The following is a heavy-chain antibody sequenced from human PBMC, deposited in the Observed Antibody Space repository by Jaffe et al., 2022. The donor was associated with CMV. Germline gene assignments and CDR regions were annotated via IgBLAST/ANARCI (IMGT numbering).Heavy chain of an antibody. CDR2: ISWNSGSI. V-gene: IGHV3-9*01. D-gene: IGHD3-3*01. CDR1: GFTFDDYA. CDR3: AKANKGITIFGGIFDY. J-gene: IGHJ4*02. Sequence: EVQLVESGGGLVQPGRSLRLSCAASGFTFDDYAMHWVRQAPGKGLEWVSGISWNSGSIGYADSVKGRFTISRDNAKNSLYLQMNSLRAEDTALYYCAKANKGITIFGGIFDYWGQGTLVTVSS.